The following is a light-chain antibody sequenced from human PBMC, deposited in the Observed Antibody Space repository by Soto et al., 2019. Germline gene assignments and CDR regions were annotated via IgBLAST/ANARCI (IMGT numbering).Light chain of an antibody. Sequence: QSALTQPRSVSGSPGQSVTISCTGTSSDVGGYNYVSWYQQHPGKAPKLMIYDVSKRPSGVPDRFSGSKSGNTASLTISGLQAEDDADYYCCSYASSFVVFGGGTKLTVL. CDR1: SSDVGGYNY. CDR2: DVS. CDR3: CSYASSFVV. J-gene: IGLJ2*01. V-gene: IGLV2-11*01.